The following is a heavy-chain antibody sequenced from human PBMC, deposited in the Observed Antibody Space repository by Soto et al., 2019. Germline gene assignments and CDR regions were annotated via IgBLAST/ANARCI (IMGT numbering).Heavy chain of an antibody. CDR2: ISYDGSNK. J-gene: IGHJ4*02. CDR3: VKAESFYVEY. V-gene: IGHV3-30*18. D-gene: IGHD3-10*01. CDR1: GFTFSSYG. Sequence: QVQLVESGGGVVQPGRSLRLSCAASGFTFSSYGMHWVRQAPGKGLEWVAVISYDGSNKYYADSVKGRFTISRDNSKNTLYLQMNSLRAEDTAVYYCVKAESFYVEYWGQGTLVTVSS.